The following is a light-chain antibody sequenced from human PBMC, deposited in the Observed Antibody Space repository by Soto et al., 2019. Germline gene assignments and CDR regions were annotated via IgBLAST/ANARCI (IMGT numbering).Light chain of an antibody. CDR2: SNN. Sequence: QSAVTQPPSASGTPGQRVTISCSGSSSNIGSNTVNWYQQLPGTAPKLLIYSNNQRPSGVPDRFSGSKSGTSASLAISGLQSKDEADYYCAAWDDSLNGVVFGGGTKLTVL. V-gene: IGLV1-44*01. CDR1: SSNIGSNT. CDR3: AAWDDSLNGVV. J-gene: IGLJ2*01.